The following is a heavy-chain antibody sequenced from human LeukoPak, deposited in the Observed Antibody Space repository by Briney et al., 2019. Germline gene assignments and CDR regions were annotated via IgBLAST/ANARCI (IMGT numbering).Heavy chain of an antibody. J-gene: IGHJ4*02. CDR1: GFTFSGYH. Sequence: GGSLRLSCAASGFTFSGYHMRWVRQAPGKGLEWVAIICSSGYITFYADSVKGRFTISRDNSKNTLYVQMNSLRAEDTSVYFGAEGEGYYDGWVCYGYFDNWGQGTLVTVSS. CDR2: ICSSGYIT. CDR3: AEGEGYYDGWVCYGYFDN. D-gene: IGHD3-10*01. V-gene: IGHV3-23*01.